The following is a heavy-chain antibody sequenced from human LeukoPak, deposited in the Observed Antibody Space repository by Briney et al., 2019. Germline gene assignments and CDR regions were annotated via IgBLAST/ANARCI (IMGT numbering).Heavy chain of an antibody. D-gene: IGHD3-10*01. CDR2: IYYSGST. V-gene: IGHV4-39*01. Sequence: SETLSLTRTVSGGSISSSSYYWGWIRQPPGKGLEWIGSIYYSGSTYYNPSLKSRVTISVDTSKNQFSLKLSSVTAADTAVYYCARLGLNYGSGSYYPYYFDYWGQGTLVTVSS. CDR1: GGSISSSSYY. J-gene: IGHJ4*02. CDR3: ARLGLNYGSGSYYPYYFDY.